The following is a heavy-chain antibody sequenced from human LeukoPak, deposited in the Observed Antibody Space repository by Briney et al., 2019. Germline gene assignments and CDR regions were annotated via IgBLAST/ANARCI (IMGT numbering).Heavy chain of an antibody. CDR2: INHSGST. V-gene: IGHV4-34*01. CDR1: GGSFSGYY. CDR3: ARETTREAGGYVYFDY. Sequence: SETLSLTCAVYGGSFSGYYWSWIRQPPGKGLEWIGEINHSGSTNYNPSLKSRVTISVDTSKNQFSLKLSSVTAADTAVYYCARETTREAGGYVYFDYWGQGTLVTVSS. D-gene: IGHD5-12*01. J-gene: IGHJ4*02.